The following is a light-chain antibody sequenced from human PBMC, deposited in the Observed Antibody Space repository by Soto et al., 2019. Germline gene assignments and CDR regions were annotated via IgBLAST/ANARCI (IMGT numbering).Light chain of an antibody. Sequence: EIVLTQSPGTLSLSPGERATLSCRASQSVRNSYLAWYQQKPGQAPRLLIYGASGRATGIPDRFSGSGSGTDFTLTVSRLEHEDFAVYYGQQDGSSPYTFGQGTKREI. CDR2: GAS. V-gene: IGKV3-20*01. CDR1: QSVRNSY. CDR3: QQDGSSPYT. J-gene: IGKJ2*01.